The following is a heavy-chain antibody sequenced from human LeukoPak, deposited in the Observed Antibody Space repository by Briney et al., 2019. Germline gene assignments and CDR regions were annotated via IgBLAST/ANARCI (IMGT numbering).Heavy chain of an antibody. J-gene: IGHJ4*02. Sequence: SVKVSCKASGGTFSSYAVSWVRQAPGQGLEWMGRIIPILGIANYAQKFQGRVTITADKSTSTAYMELSSLRSEDTAVYYCATIPDRGVNYFDYWGQGTLVTVSS. CDR1: GGTFSSYA. V-gene: IGHV1-69*04. CDR2: IIPILGIA. CDR3: ATIPDRGVNYFDY. D-gene: IGHD1-26*01.